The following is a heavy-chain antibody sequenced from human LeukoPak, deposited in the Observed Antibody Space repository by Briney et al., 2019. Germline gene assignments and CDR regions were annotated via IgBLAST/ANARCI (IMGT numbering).Heavy chain of an antibody. V-gene: IGHV4-34*01. CDR1: GGSFSGYY. CDR3: ARGLSAIAH. Sequence: PSETLSLTCAVWGGSFSGYYWSWIRQPPGKGLEWIGDINRSGSTSYSPSLKGRVTLSVDTAKNQFSLKLNSVTAAATAVYYCARGLSAIAHWGQGTLVTVSS. D-gene: IGHD2-21*02. CDR2: INRSGST. J-gene: IGHJ4*02.